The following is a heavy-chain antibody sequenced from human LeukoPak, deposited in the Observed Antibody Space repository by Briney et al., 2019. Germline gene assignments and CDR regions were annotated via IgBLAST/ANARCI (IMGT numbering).Heavy chain of an antibody. D-gene: IGHD5-18*01. CDR3: AHRSRGYGYGIDY. CDR1: GFSFSTSAAG. CDR2: ISWDDTK. J-gene: IGHJ4*02. V-gene: IGHV2-5*02. Sequence: SGPTLVKPTQTLTLTCTFSGFSFSTSAAGVGWIRQPPGKALEWLALISWDDTKHYSPSLKSRLTITKDTSKNQVVLIMTNMDPVDTATYYCAHRSRGYGYGIDYWGQRALVTVSS.